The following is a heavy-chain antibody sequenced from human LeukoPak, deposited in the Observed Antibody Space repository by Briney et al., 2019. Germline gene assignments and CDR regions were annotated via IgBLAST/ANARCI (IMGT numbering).Heavy chain of an antibody. CDR3: ARDRVFFDS. Sequence: ASVKVSCKXSGYTFSGHYIHWVQQAPGQGLEWMGGINPNSGGTNYAQKFQGRVTMTRDTSISTAYMELRRLRSDDTAVYYCARDRVFFDSWGRGTLVTVSS. D-gene: IGHD6-13*01. V-gene: IGHV1-2*02. CDR1: GYTFSGHY. CDR2: INPNSGGT. J-gene: IGHJ4*02.